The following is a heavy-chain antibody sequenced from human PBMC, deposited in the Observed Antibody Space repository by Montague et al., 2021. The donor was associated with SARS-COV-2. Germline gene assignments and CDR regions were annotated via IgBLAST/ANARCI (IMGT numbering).Heavy chain of an antibody. CDR2: VNQSGGT. Sequence: SETLSLTCAVFGGSFSNNYWTWVRQPPGKGLEWIGEVNQSGGTTYYHPPLKGGAKISVDCSSNQAVLNLESVTAEATADYYWARVPLYFEGFDSWGPGILVAVSS. CDR1: GGSFSNNY. CDR3: ARVPLYFEGFDS. V-gene: IGHV4-34*01. D-gene: IGHD3-9*01. J-gene: IGHJ4*02.